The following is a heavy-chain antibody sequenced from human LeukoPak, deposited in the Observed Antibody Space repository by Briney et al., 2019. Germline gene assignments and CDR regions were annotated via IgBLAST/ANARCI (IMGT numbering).Heavy chain of an antibody. V-gene: IGHV4-38-2*02. CDR3: ARVQREYSYALGGDY. CDR1: GGSISSYY. D-gene: IGHD5-18*01. J-gene: IGHJ4*02. Sequence: PSETLSLTCTVSGGSISSYYWSWIRQPPGKGLEWIGSIYHSGSTYYNPSLKSRVTISVDTSKNQFSLKLSSVTAADTAVYYCARVQREYSYALGGDYWGQGTLVTVSS. CDR2: IYHSGST.